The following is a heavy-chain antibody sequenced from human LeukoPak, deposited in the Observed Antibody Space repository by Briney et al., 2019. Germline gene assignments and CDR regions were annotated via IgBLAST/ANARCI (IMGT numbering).Heavy chain of an antibody. CDR3: ARGVEPLAANTLAY. Sequence: GGSLRLSCAASGFPFSSYWMNWVPQLPGKGLEWLANIKQDGSQKYYLDSVKGRFTVSRDNAKNSLYLEMNSLRAEDTAVYYCARGVEPLAANTLAYWGQGTLVTVSS. D-gene: IGHD3-16*01. V-gene: IGHV3-7*01. CDR2: IKQDGSQK. CDR1: GFPFSSYW. J-gene: IGHJ4*02.